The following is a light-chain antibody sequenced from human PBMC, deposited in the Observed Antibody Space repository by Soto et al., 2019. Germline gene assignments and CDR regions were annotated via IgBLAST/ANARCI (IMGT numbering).Light chain of an antibody. J-gene: IGKJ3*01. Sequence: EIVLTQSPATLSLSPGERATLSCRASQSVSSYLAWYQQKPGQAPRLLIYDASNRATGIPARFSSSGSGTDFTLTISSLEPEDFAVYYCQQRSNWPPVFTFGPGTQVDIK. CDR2: DAS. V-gene: IGKV3-11*01. CDR1: QSVSSY. CDR3: QQRSNWPPVFT.